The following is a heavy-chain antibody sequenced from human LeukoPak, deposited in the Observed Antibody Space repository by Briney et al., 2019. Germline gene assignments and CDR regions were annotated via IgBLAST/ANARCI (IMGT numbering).Heavy chain of an antibody. CDR3: TTGPTYYYGSGSYSSYYFDY. J-gene: IGHJ4*02. CDR1: GFTFSSYA. D-gene: IGHD3-10*01. Sequence: PGGSLRLSCAASGFTFSSYAMSWVRQAPGKGLEWVGRIKSKTDGGTTDYAAPVKGRFTISRDDSKNTLYLQMNSLKTEDTAVYYCTTGPTYYYGSGSYSSYYFDYWGQGTLVTVSS. CDR2: IKSKTDGGTT. V-gene: IGHV3-15*01.